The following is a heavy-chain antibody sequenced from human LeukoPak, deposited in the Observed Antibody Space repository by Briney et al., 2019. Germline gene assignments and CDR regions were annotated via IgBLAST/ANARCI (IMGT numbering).Heavy chain of an antibody. CDR1: GFTFSSYS. V-gene: IGHV3-21*04. Sequence: GGSLRLSCAASGFTFSSYSMNWVRQAPGKGLEWVSSISSSSSYIYYADSVKGRFTISRDNAKNSLYLQMNSLRAEDTALYYCAKDLYGSGSYISYYYYGMDVWGQGTTVTVSS. CDR2: ISSSSSYI. CDR3: AKDLYGSGSYISYYYYGMDV. J-gene: IGHJ6*02. D-gene: IGHD3-10*01.